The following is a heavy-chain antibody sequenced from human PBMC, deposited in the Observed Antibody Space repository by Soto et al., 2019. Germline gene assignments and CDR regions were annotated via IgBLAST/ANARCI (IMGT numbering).Heavy chain of an antibody. CDR1: GGSISSYY. J-gene: IGHJ4*02. D-gene: IGHD6-13*01. CDR2: IYYSGST. CDR3: ARKGYSSSPFDY. Sequence: PSETLSLTCTVSGGSISSYYWSWIRQPPGKGLEWIGYIYYSGSTNYNPSLKSRVTISVDTSKNQFSLKLSSVTAADTAVYYCARKGYSSSPFDYRGQRTLVPVSS. V-gene: IGHV4-59*01.